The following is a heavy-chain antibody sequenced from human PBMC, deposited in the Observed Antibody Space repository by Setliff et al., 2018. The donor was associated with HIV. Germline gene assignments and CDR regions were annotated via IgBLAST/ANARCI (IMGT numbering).Heavy chain of an antibody. CDR1: GFTFSSYS. CDR3: AKELAASGLGYFDS. Sequence: GGSLRLSCAASGFTFSSYSMHWVRQAPGKGLEWLSYISSSGSPIYYADSVKGRFTISRDNSKNTVYLQMNSLRAEDTAEYYCAKELAASGLGYFDSWGRGILVTVS. D-gene: IGHD3-22*01. J-gene: IGHJ4*02. CDR2: ISSSGSPI. V-gene: IGHV3-48*01.